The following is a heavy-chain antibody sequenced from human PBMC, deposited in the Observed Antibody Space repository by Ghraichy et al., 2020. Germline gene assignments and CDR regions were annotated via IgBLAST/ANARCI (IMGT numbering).Heavy chain of an antibody. CDR1: GGSISSGGYY. D-gene: IGHD3-3*01. CDR2: IYYSGST. V-gene: IGHV4-31*03. J-gene: IGHJ6*02. Sequence: SETLSLTCTVSGGSISSGGYYWSWIRQHPGKGLEWIGYIYYSGSTYYNPSLKSRVTISVDTSKNQFSLKLSSVTAADTAVYYCARDSWGYDFWSGSIYYYYGMDVWGQGTTVTVSS. CDR3: ARDSWGYDFWSGSIYYYYGMDV.